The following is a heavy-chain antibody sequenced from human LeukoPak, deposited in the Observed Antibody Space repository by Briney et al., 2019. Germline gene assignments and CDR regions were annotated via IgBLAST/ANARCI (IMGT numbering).Heavy chain of an antibody. CDR2: ISSSSSFI. J-gene: IGHJ4*02. CDR1: GFIFSDYS. D-gene: IGHD3-10*01. Sequence: GGSLRLSCAASGFIFSDYSMTWVRQSPGKGLEWLSYISSSSSFIYYADSLKGRFTISRDNAGNSLYLQMNSLRAEDTAVYYCAREVYYGSGRRFDYWGQGTLVTVSS. CDR3: AREVYYGSGRRFDY. V-gene: IGHV3-48*01.